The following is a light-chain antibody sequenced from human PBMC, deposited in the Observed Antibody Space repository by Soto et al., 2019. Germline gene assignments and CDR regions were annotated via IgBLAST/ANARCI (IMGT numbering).Light chain of an antibody. CDR1: QSVSNN. CDR3: QQYNNWPRT. CDR2: GAS. Sequence: EIVMTQSPATLSVSPGERATLSCRASQSVSNNLAWFQQKPGQAPRLLIYGASTRATGIPGRFSGSGSGTEFTLTISSLQSKDFAVYYCQQYNNWPRTFGQGTKVEIK. J-gene: IGKJ1*01. V-gene: IGKV3-15*01.